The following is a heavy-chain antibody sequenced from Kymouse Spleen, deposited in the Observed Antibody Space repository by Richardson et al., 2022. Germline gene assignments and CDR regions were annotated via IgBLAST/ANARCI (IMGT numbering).Heavy chain of an antibody. CDR1: GFTVSSNY. V-gene: IGHV3-66*03. D-gene: IGHD3-10*01. CDR2: IYSCGST. Sequence: EVQLVESGGGLIQPGGSLRLSCAASGFTVSSNYMSWVRQAPGKGLEWVSVIYSCGSTYYADSVKGRFTISRDNSKNTLYLQMNSLRAEDTAVYYCARLLLWFGEGMDVWGQGTTVTVSS. CDR3: ARLLLWFGEGMDV. J-gene: IGHJ6*02.